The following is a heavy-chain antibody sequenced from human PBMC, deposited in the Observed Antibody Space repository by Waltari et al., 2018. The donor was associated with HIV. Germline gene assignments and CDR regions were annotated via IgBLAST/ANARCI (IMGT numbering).Heavy chain of an antibody. CDR3: ARIGAATGNVHAFDL. Sequence: EVQLVETGGGFIQTGGTLRPPCAVSGFSVGDYYLSWIRKAPGKGLEWVSILYGVDGTYYADSVKGRFTISRDNSKSTVFLQMNSLRVEDTAMYFCARIGAATGNVHAFDLWGLGTMVNVFS. D-gene: IGHD1-1*01. J-gene: IGHJ3*01. CDR2: LYGVDGT. CDR1: GFSVGDYY. V-gene: IGHV3-53*02.